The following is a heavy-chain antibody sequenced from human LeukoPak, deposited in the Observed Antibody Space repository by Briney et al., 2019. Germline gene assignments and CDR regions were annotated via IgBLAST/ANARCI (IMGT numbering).Heavy chain of an antibody. D-gene: IGHD3-16*02. CDR3: AIGLRLGGLSLYQPFDY. CDR1: GGTFSSYA. J-gene: IGHJ4*02. CDR2: IIPIFGTA. Sequence: ASVKVSCKASGGTFSSYAISWVRQAPGQGLEWMGRIIPIFGTANYAQKFQGRVTITTDESTNTAYMELSSLRSEDTDVYYCAIGLRLGGLSLYQPFDYWVQGTLATVSS. V-gene: IGHV1-69*05.